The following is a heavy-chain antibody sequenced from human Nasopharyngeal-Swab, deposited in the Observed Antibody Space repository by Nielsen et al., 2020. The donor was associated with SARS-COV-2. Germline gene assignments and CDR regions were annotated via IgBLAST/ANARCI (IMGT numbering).Heavy chain of an antibody. Sequence: GESLKISCAASGFTFSGYAMSWVRQAPGKGLEWVSGIGGSGGSTYYADSVKGQFTISRDNSNNMLFLQMSSLRTEDTAAYYCAKDWGRLTAAWGCAVDYWGQGTLVTVSS. CDR2: IGGSGGST. CDR3: AKDWGRLTAAWGCAVDY. V-gene: IGHV3-23*01. D-gene: IGHD3-16*01. J-gene: IGHJ4*02. CDR1: GFTFSGYA.